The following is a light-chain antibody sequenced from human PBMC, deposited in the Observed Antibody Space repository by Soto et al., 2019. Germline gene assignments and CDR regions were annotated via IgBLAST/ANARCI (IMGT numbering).Light chain of an antibody. V-gene: IGKV3-20*01. CDR1: QRVSTSY. CDR3: HQYGASPFT. CDR2: ATS. J-gene: IGKJ4*01. Sequence: EIVLTQSPGTLSLSPGEGATLSCRASQRVSTSYFAWYQQKPGQAPRLLIYATSNRATDIPDRFSGSGSGTDFSLTISRLEPEDYAVYYCHQYGASPFTFGGGTKVEIK.